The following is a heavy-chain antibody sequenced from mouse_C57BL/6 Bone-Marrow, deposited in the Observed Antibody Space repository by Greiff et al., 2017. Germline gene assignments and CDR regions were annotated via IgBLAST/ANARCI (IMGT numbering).Heavy chain of an antibody. CDR1: GFSLTSYG. J-gene: IGHJ3*01. CDR3: ARNKRGFAY. Sequence: QVQLQQSGPGLVQPSQSLSITCPVSGFSLTSYGVHWVRQSPGKGLEWLGVIWSGGSTDYNAAFISRLSISKDNSKSQVFFKMNSLQADDTAIYYCARNKRGFAYWGQGTLVTVSA. V-gene: IGHV2-2*01. CDR2: IWSGGST.